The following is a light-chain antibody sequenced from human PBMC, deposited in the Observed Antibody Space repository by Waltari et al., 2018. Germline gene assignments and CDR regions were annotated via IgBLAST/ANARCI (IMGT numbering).Light chain of an antibody. CDR3: QTGGHGTWV. CDR1: SGHSSNV. V-gene: IGLV4-69*01. CDR2: VNSDGSP. Sequence: QLVLTQSPSASASLGASVKLTCTLSSGHSSNVIAWHQQQPDKGPRYLMKVNSDGSPSKGDEIPDRFSGSSSGAERYLTISSLQSEDEADYYCQTGGHGTWVFGGGTKLTVL. J-gene: IGLJ3*02.